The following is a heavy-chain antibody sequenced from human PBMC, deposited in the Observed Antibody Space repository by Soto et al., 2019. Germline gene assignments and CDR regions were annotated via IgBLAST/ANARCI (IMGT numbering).Heavy chain of an antibody. D-gene: IGHD3-3*01. CDR2: TYYRSKWYN. CDR3: ARELPIFGVVIFYGMDV. J-gene: IGHJ6*02. CDR1: GDSVSGNSAA. Sequence: SQTLSLTCAISGDSVSGNSAAWNWIRQSPSRGLEWLGRTYYRSKWYNDYAVSVKSRITINPDTSKNQFSLQLNSVTPEDTAVYYCARELPIFGVVIFYGMDVWGQGTTVTVSS. V-gene: IGHV6-1*01.